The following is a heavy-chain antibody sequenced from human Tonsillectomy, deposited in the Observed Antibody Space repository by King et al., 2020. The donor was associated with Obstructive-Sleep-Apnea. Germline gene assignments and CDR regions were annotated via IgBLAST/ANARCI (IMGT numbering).Heavy chain of an antibody. CDR3: AKDLSAVVTFSYDF. Sequence: VQLVESVGGLVRPGGSLRLSCAASRFTFSNYTMNCVRQAPGKGLEWVSGISGSGVSTYYADSVKGRFTISRDNSKTTLYLQMNSLSDEDTALYYCAKDLSAVVTFSYDFWSQGTLVTVSS. CDR2: ISGSGVST. D-gene: IGHD2-21*02. V-gene: IGHV3-23*04. CDR1: RFTFSNYT. J-gene: IGHJ4*02.